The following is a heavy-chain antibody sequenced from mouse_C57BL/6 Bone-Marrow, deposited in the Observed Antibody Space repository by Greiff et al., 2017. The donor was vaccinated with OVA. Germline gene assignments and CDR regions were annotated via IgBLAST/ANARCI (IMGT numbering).Heavy chain of an antibody. CDR1: GYTFTDYY. CDR3: ARWRYEGYFDV. V-gene: IGHV1-19*01. J-gene: IGHJ1*03. Sequence: EVQLVESGPVLVKPGASVKMSCKASGYTFTDYYMNWVKQSHGKSLEWIGVINPYNGGTSYNQKFKGKATLTVDKSSSTAYMELNSLTSEDSAVYYCARWRYEGYFDVWGTGTTVTVSS. D-gene: IGHD1-1*01. CDR2: INPYNGGT.